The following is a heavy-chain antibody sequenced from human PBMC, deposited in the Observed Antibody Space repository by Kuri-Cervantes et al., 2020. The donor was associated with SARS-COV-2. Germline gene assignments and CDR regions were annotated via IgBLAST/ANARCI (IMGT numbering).Heavy chain of an antibody. J-gene: IGHJ4*02. CDR3: ARDQAGTIDY. CDR1: GFTFSSYA. V-gene: IGHV3-30-3*01. CDR2: ISYDGSNK. Sequence: GSLKISCAASGFTFSSYAMSWVRQAPGKGLEWVAVISYDGSNKYYADSVKGRFTISRDNSKNTLYLQMNSLRAEDTAVYYCARDQAGTIDYWGQGTLVTVSS. D-gene: IGHD1-1*01.